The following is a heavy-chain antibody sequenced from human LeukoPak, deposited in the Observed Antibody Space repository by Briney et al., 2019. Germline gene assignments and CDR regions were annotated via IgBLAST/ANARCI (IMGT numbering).Heavy chain of an antibody. CDR1: GYTFTGYY. Sequence: ASVTVSCKASGYTFTGYYMHWVRQAPGQGLEWMGWINPNSGGTNYAQKFQGRVTMTRDTSISTAYMELSRLRSDDTAVYYCARRYYDSSGYYSAVDYWGQGTLVTVSS. J-gene: IGHJ4*02. CDR2: INPNSGGT. V-gene: IGHV1-2*02. D-gene: IGHD3-22*01. CDR3: ARRYYDSSGYYSAVDY.